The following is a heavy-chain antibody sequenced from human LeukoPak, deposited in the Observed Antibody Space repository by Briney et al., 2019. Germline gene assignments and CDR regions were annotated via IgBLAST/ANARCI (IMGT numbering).Heavy chain of an antibody. Sequence: SETLSLTCTVSGGXISSSSYYWGWLRQPPGKGLEWIGTIYYSGSTYYNPSLKSRVTTSVDTSKNQFSLKLSSVTAADTAVYYCAKLDSIHLITYWGQGTLVTVSS. J-gene: IGHJ4*02. V-gene: IGHV4-39*01. CDR1: GGXISSSSYY. D-gene: IGHD3-16*01. CDR3: AKLDSIHLITY. CDR2: IYYSGST.